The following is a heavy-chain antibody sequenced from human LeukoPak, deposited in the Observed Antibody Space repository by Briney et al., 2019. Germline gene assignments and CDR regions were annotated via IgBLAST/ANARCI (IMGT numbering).Heavy chain of an antibody. D-gene: IGHD4-23*01. CDR1: GFTVSSNY. Sequence: PGGSLRLSCAASGFTVSSNYVSWVRQAPGKGVEWVSLIYSGGSIYYADSVKGRFTISRDNSKNTLYLQMNNLRAEDTAVYYCATSYGGNFRAFDIWGQGTMVTVSS. CDR2: IYSGGSI. V-gene: IGHV3-66*01. CDR3: ATSYGGNFRAFDI. J-gene: IGHJ3*02.